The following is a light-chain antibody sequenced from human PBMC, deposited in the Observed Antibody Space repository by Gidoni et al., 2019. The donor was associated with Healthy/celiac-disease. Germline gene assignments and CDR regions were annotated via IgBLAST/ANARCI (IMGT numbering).Light chain of an antibody. Sequence: DIQMTQSPSTLSASVGDRVTITCRASQSISNWLDWYQQKPGKAPKLLIYGASTLQSGVPSRFSGNGSGTDFTLTINSLQPDDFAIYYCQQSYSYSLTFGRGTKVEIK. CDR2: GAS. CDR3: QQSYSYSLT. CDR1: QSISNW. J-gene: IGKJ4*01. V-gene: IGKV1-39*01.